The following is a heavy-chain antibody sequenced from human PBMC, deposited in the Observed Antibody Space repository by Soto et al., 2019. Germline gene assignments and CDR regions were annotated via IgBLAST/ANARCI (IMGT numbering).Heavy chain of an antibody. D-gene: IGHD5-18*01. V-gene: IGHV1-69*01. CDR3: ARGMDTARFYYYYGMDV. Sequence: QVQLVQSGAEVKKPGSSVKVSCKASGGTFSSYAISWVRLAPGQGLEWMGGIIPIFGTANYAQKFQGRVTITADESTSTAYMELSSLRSEDTAVYYCARGMDTARFYYYYGMDVWGQGTTVTVSS. CDR1: GGTFSSYA. CDR2: IIPIFGTA. J-gene: IGHJ6*02.